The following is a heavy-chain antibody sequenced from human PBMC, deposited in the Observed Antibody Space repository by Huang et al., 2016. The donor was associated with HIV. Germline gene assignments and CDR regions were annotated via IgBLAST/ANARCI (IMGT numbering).Heavy chain of an antibody. D-gene: IGHD3-22*01. CDR3: TRLTMIGDGDY. J-gene: IGHJ4*02. V-gene: IGHV3-73*01. CDR1: GFTFSGSA. Sequence: EVQLVESGGGLVQPGGSLKLSFAASGFTFSGSAMPWVRQASGKGLEWVGRIKSKANSCATAYAASVKGRFTISRDDSKNTAYLQMNSLKTEDTAVYYCTRLTMIGDGDYWGQGTLVTVSS. CDR2: IKSKANSCAT.